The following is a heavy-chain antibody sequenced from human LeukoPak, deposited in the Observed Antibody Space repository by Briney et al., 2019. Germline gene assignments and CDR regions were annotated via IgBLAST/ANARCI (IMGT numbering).Heavy chain of an antibody. D-gene: IGHD2-2*01. V-gene: IGHV3-30-3*01. Sequence: GGSLRLSCAASGFTFSSYAMQGVRQAPGKGLEWVAVISYDGSNKYYADSVKGRFTISRDNSKNTLYLQMNSLRAEDTAVYYCARDMSSILDYWGQGTLVTVSS. CDR3: ARDMSSILDY. CDR1: GFTFSSYA. J-gene: IGHJ4*02. CDR2: ISYDGSNK.